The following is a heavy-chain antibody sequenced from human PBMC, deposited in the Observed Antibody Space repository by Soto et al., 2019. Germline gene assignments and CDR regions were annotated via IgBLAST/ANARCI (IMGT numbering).Heavy chain of an antibody. CDR1: GGSISSYY. V-gene: IGHV4-59*08. D-gene: IGHD3-10*01. CDR2: IYYSGST. Sequence: PSETLSLTCTVSGGSISSYYWSWIRQPPGKGLEWIGYIYYSGSTNYNPSLKSRVTISVDTSKNQFSLKLSSVTAADTAVYYCARLRYYYVSQGFAPWGQGTLVTVSS. J-gene: IGHJ5*02. CDR3: ARLRYYYVSQGFAP.